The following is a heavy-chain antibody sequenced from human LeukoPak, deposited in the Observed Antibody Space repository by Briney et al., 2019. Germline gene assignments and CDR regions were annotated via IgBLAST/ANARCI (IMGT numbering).Heavy chain of an antibody. Sequence: GESLKISCQASGYSFTSSCIGWVRQMSGRGLEWMGIICPGDSDTRYSPSFQGQVTISADKSLRTAYLQWSSLNASDTAMYYCARHVRPYSSSWYRDYWAQGILVTVSS. D-gene: IGHD6-13*01. V-gene: IGHV5-51*01. J-gene: IGHJ4*02. CDR1: GYSFTSSC. CDR2: ICPGDSDT. CDR3: ARHVRPYSSSWYRDY.